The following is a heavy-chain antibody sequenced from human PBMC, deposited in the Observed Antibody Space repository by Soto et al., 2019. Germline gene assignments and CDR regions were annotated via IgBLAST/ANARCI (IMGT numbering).Heavy chain of an antibody. CDR2: IIPIFGTA. CDR1: GGTFSSYA. Sequence: SVKVSCKASGGTFSSYAISWVRQAPGLGLEWVGGIIPIFGTANYAQKFQGRVTITADESTSTSYMEVNNLRSEDTAVYYCAKVRYSSPMGYYYGMDVWGQGTTVTVSS. J-gene: IGHJ6*02. V-gene: IGHV1-69*13. D-gene: IGHD6-19*01. CDR3: AKVRYSSPMGYYYGMDV.